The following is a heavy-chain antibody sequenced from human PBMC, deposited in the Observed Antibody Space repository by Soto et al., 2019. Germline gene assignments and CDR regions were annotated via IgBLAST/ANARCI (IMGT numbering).Heavy chain of an antibody. D-gene: IGHD2-2*01. CDR3: AKAGTEGPYCSSTSCYGEFDY. J-gene: IGHJ4*02. CDR1: GFTFSSYA. V-gene: IGHV3-23*01. CDR2: ISGSGGST. Sequence: GGSLRLSCAASGFTFSSYAMSWVRQAPGKGLEWVSAISGSGGSTYYADSVKGRFTISRDNSKNTLYLQMNSLRAEDTAVYYCAKAGTEGPYCSSTSCYGEFDYWGQGTLVTVSS.